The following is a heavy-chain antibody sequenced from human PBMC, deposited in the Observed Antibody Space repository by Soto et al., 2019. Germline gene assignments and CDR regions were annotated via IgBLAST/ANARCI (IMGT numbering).Heavy chain of an antibody. CDR3: AAYGPNSGDGY. CDR1: GFTIYRND. D-gene: IGHD4-17*01. Sequence: EVQLVESGGGLVQPGGSLRLSCVASGFTIYRNDMIWVRQAPGKGLEWLAHIHYDGKSFYADSVRGRFTISKDNSRNTLPFQMNSLRSEDTAVYYCAAYGPNSGDGYWGQGTLVTVSS. V-gene: IGHV3-66*01. J-gene: IGHJ4*02. CDR2: IHYDGKS.